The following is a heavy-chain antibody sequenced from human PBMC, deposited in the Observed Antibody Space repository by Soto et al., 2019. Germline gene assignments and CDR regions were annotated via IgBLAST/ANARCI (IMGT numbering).Heavy chain of an antibody. V-gene: IGHV4-39*01. D-gene: IGHD3-10*01. CDR2: VYYNENT. Sequence: PSETLSLTCSVSGASINNFAYYWGWIRQPPGKGLEWIGTVYYNENTYYNPSLKSRVAISVHTAKNQFSLNLRSVTAADTAIYFCARRERYYGSPGWFDPWGQGTLVTVSS. J-gene: IGHJ5*01. CDR3: ARRERYYGSPGWFDP. CDR1: GASINNFAYY.